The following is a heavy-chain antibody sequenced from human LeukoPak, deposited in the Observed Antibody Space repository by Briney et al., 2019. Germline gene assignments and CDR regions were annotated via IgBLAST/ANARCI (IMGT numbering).Heavy chain of an antibody. CDR3: ARRTRGLRYFDWKPSDAFDI. V-gene: IGHV4-34*01. CDR1: GGSFSGYY. D-gene: IGHD3-9*01. CDR2: INHSGST. Sequence: PSETLSLTCAVYGGSFSGYYWSWNRQPPGKGLEWIGEINHSGSTNYNPSLKSRVTISVDTSKNQFSLKLSSVTAADTAVYYCARRTRGLRYFDWKPSDAFDIWGQGTMVTVSS. J-gene: IGHJ3*02.